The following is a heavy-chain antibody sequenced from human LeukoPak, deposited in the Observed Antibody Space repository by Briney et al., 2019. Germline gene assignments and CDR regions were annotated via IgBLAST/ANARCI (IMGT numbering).Heavy chain of an antibody. CDR2: IKQDGSEK. CDR3: ARATLDTAMVTGYGFGY. D-gene: IGHD5-18*01. J-gene: IGHJ4*02. V-gene: IGHV3-7*01. CDR1: GFTFSSYW. Sequence: GESLRLSCAASGFTFSSYWMSWVRQAPGKGLEWVANIKQDGSEKYYVDSAKGRFTISRDNAKNSLYLQMNSLRAEDTAVYYCARATLDTAMVTGYGFGYWGQGTLVTVSS.